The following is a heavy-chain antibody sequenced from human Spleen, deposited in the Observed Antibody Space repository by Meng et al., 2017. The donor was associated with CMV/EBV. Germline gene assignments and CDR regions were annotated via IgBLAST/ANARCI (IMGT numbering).Heavy chain of an antibody. J-gene: IGHJ6*02. V-gene: IGHV4-59*01. D-gene: IGHD3-9*01. Sequence: SETLSLTCTVSGGSISSYYWSWIRQPPGKGLEWIGYIYYSGSTNYNPSLKSRVTISVDTSKNQFSLKLSSVTAADTAVYYCARAHYDILTGYLDGMDVWGQGTTVTVS. CDR3: ARAHYDILTGYLDGMDV. CDR2: IYYSGST. CDR1: GGSISSYY.